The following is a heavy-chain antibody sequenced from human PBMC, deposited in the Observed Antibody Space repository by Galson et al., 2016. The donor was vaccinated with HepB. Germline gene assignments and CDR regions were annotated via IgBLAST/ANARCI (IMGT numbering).Heavy chain of an antibody. CDR1: GGTFSNYA. D-gene: IGHD5-18*01. CDR2: IIPIFGTP. V-gene: IGHV1-69*13. J-gene: IGHJ4*02. Sequence: SVKVSCKASGGTFSNYAINWVRQAPGQGLEWMGGIIPIFGTPDYAQKFQDRVTITADESTDTVYMELTSLRSEDTALYYCARGDGTKLRGYSYGSFEDWGQGTLVTVSS. CDR3: ARGDGTKLRGYSYGSFED.